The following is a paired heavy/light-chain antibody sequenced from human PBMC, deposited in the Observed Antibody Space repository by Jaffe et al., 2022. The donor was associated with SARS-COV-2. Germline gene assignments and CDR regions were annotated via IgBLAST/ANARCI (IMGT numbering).Light chain of an antibody. Sequence: QLVLTQSPSASASLGASVKLTCTLSSGHSSYAIAWHQQQPEKGPRYLMKLNSDGSHSKGDGIPDRFSGSSSGAERYLTISSLQSEDEADYYCQTWGTAVVFGGGTKLTVL. CDR3: QTWGTAVV. J-gene: IGLJ2*01. CDR2: LNSDGSH. V-gene: IGLV4-69*01. CDR1: SGHSSYA.
Heavy chain of an antibody. Sequence: EVQLVESGGGLVQPGRSLRLSCAASGFTFDDYAMHWVRQAPGKGLEWVSGISWNSGSIGYADSVKGRFTISRDNAKNSLYLQMNSLRAEDTALYYCAKGGGAIVATIQGYFDYWGQGTLVTVSS. CDR3: AKGGGAIVATIQGYFDY. V-gene: IGHV3-9*01. CDR2: ISWNSGSI. CDR1: GFTFDDYA. J-gene: IGHJ4*02. D-gene: IGHD5-12*01.